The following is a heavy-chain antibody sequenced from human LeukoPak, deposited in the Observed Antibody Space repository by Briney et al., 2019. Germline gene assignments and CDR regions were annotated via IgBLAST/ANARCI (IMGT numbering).Heavy chain of an antibody. CDR3: ANSIIAAEATRFFDY. Sequence: MTSETLSLTCSVSVGSVSSGGYYWNWIRQPPGEGLEWIGFIYHTGNTDYNPSLKSRVTISIDKSKNQFSLNLTSVTAADTAIYYCANSIIAAEATRFFDYWGQGALVTVSS. J-gene: IGHJ4*02. D-gene: IGHD6-13*01. V-gene: IGHV4-30-2*01. CDR1: VGSVSSGGYY. CDR2: IYHTGNT.